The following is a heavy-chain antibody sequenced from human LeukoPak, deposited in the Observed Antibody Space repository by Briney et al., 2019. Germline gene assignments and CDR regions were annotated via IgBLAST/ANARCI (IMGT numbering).Heavy chain of an antibody. Sequence: SGGSLRLSCAASGFNFKNNYMSWVRQAPGKGLEWVSFISSSSSYIYYADSVKGRFTISRDNAKNSLYLQMNSLRAEDTAVYYCARSTGGDWYAFDIWGQGTMVTVSS. CDR2: ISSSSSYI. CDR3: ARSTGGDWYAFDI. J-gene: IGHJ3*02. V-gene: IGHV3-21*01. CDR1: GFNFKNNY. D-gene: IGHD2-21*02.